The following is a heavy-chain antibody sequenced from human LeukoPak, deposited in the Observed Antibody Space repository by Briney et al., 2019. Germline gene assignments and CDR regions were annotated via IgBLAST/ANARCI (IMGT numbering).Heavy chain of an antibody. V-gene: IGHV4-39*01. CDR1: GVSISLSFYY. Sequence: SETLSLTCSVSGVSISLSFYYWGWIRQPPGKGLEWIGEINHSGSTNYNPSLTSRVTISVDTSKNQFSLKLSSVTAADTAVYYCARQLISYYYDSSGYPPWGQGTLVTVSS. D-gene: IGHD3-22*01. CDR3: ARQLISYYYDSSGYPP. CDR2: INHSGST. J-gene: IGHJ4*02.